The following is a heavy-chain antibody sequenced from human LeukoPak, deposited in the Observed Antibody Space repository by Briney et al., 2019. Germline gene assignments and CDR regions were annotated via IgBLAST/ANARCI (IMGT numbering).Heavy chain of an antibody. J-gene: IGHJ6*02. V-gene: IGHV3-23*01. Sequence: GGSLRLSCAASGFTFSSYAMSWVRQAPGKGLEWVSAISASGGSTYYADSVKGRFTISRDNSKNTLYLQMNSLRAEDTAVYYCAKWYSSSWYYYDYYGMDVWGQGTTVTVSS. CDR3: AKWYSSSWYYYDYYGMDV. D-gene: IGHD6-13*01. CDR2: ISASGGST. CDR1: GFTFSSYA.